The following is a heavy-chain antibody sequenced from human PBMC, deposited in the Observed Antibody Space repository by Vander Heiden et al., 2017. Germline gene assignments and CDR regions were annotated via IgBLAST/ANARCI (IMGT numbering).Heavy chain of an antibody. V-gene: IGHV1-58*01. CDR3: AAGDSPPIDY. CDR2: SVVGSGNT. J-gene: IGHJ4*02. CDR1: GFTFTSCA. Sequence: QMQLVQSGPEATKPGTSVQVSCKASGFTFTSCAVQGVRQAHGQRLEWIGWSVVGSGNTNYAQKFQERVTITRDMSTSTAYMELSSLRSEDTAVYYCAAGDSPPIDYWGQGTLVTVSS.